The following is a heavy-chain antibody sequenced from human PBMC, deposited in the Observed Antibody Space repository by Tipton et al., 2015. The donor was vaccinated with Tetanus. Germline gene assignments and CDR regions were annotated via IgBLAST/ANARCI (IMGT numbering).Heavy chain of an antibody. CDR1: GGAITPYF. D-gene: IGHD1-26*01. V-gene: IGHV4-59*01. CDR2: IYYTGST. Sequence: TLSLTCGVSGGAITPYFWSWIRQPPGKGLEWIGYIYYTGSTYYNPSLSSRVTISRDLSTNQISLKLRSVTAVDTAVYYCARGSPPYNGSFYWNDLWGQGTQVTVSS. CDR3: ARGSPPYNGSFYWNDL. J-gene: IGHJ4*02.